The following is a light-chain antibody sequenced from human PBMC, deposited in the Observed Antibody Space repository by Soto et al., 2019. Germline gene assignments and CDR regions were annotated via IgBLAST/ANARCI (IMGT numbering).Light chain of an antibody. CDR2: YDN. CDR1: SSNIGGNI. CDR3: AAWDDSLNGRV. J-gene: IGLJ1*01. V-gene: IGLV1-44*01. Sequence: QSVLTQPPSASGTPGQRVTIYCSGSSSNIGGNIVNWYQQLPGTAPKLLIYYDNLRPSGVPDRISGSKSGTSASLAISGLQSDDEADYYCAAWDDSLNGRVFGTGTKLTVL.